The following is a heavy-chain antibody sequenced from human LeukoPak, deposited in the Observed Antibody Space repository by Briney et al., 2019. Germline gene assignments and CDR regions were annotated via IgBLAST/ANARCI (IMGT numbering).Heavy chain of an antibody. J-gene: IGHJ4*02. D-gene: IGHD3-22*01. CDR1: GGSISSGGYY. Sequence: SQTPSLTCTVSGGSISSGGYYWSWIRQHPGKGLEWIGYIYYSGSTYYNPSLKSRVTISVDTSKNQFSLKLSSVTAADTAVYYCARGHYYDSSGYPYYFDYWGQGTLVTVSS. V-gene: IGHV4-31*03. CDR2: IYYSGST. CDR3: ARGHYYDSSGYPYYFDY.